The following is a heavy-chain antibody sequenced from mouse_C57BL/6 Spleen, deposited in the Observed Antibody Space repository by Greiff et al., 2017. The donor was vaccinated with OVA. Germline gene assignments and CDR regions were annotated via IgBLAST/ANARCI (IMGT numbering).Heavy chain of an antibody. D-gene: IGHD2-3*01. CDR1: GYTFTTYP. V-gene: IGHV1-47*01. CDR2: FHPYNDDT. J-gene: IGHJ4*01. CDR3: ARNGYYPYYYAMDY. Sequence: VKLQESGAELVKPGASVKMSCKASGYTFTTYPIEWMKQNHGKSLEWIGNFHPYNDDTKYNEKFKGKATLTVEKSSSTVYLELSRLTSDDSAVYYCARNGYYPYYYAMDYWGQGTSVTVSS.